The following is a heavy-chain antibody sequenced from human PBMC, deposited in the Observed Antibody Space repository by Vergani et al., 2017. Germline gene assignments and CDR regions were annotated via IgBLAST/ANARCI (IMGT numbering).Heavy chain of an antibody. CDR1: DSSIMTNPY. Sequence: QVQLQESGPGLVKPSETLTLTCDVSDSSIMTNPYWGWFRQSPGKGLEWIGCIHHSGDTHYNSSLKSRVSISFVSSSKFSLSLTSVTAADTAIYYCARHRGSGGFFPSSYFDGMDVWGHGTTVTVSS. D-gene: IGHD3-10*01. CDR3: ARHRGSGGFFPSSYFDGMDV. J-gene: IGHJ6*02. V-gene: IGHV4-38-2*01. CDR2: IHHSGDT.